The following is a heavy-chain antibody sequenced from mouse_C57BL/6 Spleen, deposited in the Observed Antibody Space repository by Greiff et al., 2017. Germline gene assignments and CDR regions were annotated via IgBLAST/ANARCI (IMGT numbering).Heavy chain of an antibody. V-gene: IGHV7-3*01. Sequence: EVKLMESGGGLVQPGGSLSLSCAASGFTFTDYYMSWVRQPPGKALEWLGFIRNKANGYTTEYSASVKGRFTISRDNSQSILYLQMNALRAEDSATYYCARYSNYLAWFAYWGQGTLVTVSA. D-gene: IGHD2-1*01. CDR2: IRNKANGYTT. CDR1: GFTFTDYY. CDR3: ARYSNYLAWFAY. J-gene: IGHJ3*01.